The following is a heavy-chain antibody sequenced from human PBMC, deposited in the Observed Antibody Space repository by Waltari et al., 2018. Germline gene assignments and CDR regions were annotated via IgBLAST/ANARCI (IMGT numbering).Heavy chain of an antibody. CDR2: INHRGST. V-gene: IGHV4-34*01. D-gene: IGHD6-19*01. Sequence: QVQLQQWGAGLLKPSETLSLTCAVYGGSFSGYYWTWIRQPHGKGLEWIGEINHRGSTNYNPSLKSRVTISVDTSKNQFSLKLSSVTAADTAVYYCARRRIYGYSSGRSPIDYWGQGTLVTVSS. CDR1: GGSFSGYY. CDR3: ARRRIYGYSSGRSPIDY. J-gene: IGHJ4*02.